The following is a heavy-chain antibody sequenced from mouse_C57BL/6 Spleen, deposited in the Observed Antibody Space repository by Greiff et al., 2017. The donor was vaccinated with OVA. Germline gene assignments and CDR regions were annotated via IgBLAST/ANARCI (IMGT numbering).Heavy chain of an antibody. Sequence: EVHLVESGPGLVKPSQSLSLTCSVTGYSITSGYYWNWIRQFPGNKLEWMGYISYDGSNNYNPSLKNRISITRDTSKNQFFLKLNSVTTEDTATYYCARGSHYFDYWGQGTTLTVSS. V-gene: IGHV3-6*01. CDR2: ISYDGSN. CDR3: ARGSHYFDY. J-gene: IGHJ2*01. CDR1: GYSITSGYY.